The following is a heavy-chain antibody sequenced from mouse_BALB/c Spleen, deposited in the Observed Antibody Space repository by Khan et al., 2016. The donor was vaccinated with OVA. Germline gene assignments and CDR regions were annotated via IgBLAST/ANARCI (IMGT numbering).Heavy chain of an antibody. CDR2: INPYNDYS. J-gene: IGHJ3*01. V-gene: IGHV1S45*01. Sequence: VQLQQSGAELVRPGASVKISCKAFGYTFTNHHINWVKQRPGQGLDWIGYINPYNDYSSYNQKFKGKATLTVDKSTSTAYMELSSLTSEDSAFYSGARGGYNNDPFAYWGQGTLVTVSA. CDR1: GYTFTNHH. D-gene: IGHD2-12*01. CDR3: ARGGYNNDPFAY.